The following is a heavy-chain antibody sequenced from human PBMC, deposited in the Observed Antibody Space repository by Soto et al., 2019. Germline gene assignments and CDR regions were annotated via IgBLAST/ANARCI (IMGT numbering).Heavy chain of an antibody. Sequence: SETLSLTCTVSGGSISSYCWSWIRQPPGKGLEWIGYIYYSGSTNYNPSLKSRVTISVDTSKNQFSLKLSSVTAADTAVYYCARHGSYYDFWSGHFDYWGQGTLVTVSS. D-gene: IGHD3-3*01. V-gene: IGHV4-59*08. J-gene: IGHJ4*02. CDR2: IYYSGST. CDR3: ARHGSYYDFWSGHFDY. CDR1: GGSISSYC.